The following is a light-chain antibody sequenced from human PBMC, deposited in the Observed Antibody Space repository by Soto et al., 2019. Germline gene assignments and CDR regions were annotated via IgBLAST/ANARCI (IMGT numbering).Light chain of an antibody. J-gene: IGKJ1*01. CDR1: RDIGSD. CDR2: AAS. CDR3: LQEHDDSWT. V-gene: IGKV1-6*01. Sequence: ATQMTQSPSSLSASVGDRITITCRASRDIGSDLSWYQQKPGKAPTLLIYAASNLQSGVTSRFRGMRSGKEFTLPVSSLQPEDFATDYCLQEHDDSWTFGQGTKVDIK.